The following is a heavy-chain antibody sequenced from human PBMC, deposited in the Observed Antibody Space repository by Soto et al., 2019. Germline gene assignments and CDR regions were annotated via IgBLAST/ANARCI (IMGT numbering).Heavy chain of an antibody. Sequence: PSETLSLTCSVSGDALSSSNCYWGWIRQPPGKGLEWIGNIYYSGSTYYNPSLKSRVTISVDTSKNQFSLKLSSVTAADTAVYYCARLNEDSSGWYGGFDIWGQGTMVTVSS. CDR3: ARLNEDSSGWYGGFDI. CDR2: IYYSGST. V-gene: IGHV4-39*01. J-gene: IGHJ3*02. D-gene: IGHD6-19*01. CDR1: GDALSSSNCY.